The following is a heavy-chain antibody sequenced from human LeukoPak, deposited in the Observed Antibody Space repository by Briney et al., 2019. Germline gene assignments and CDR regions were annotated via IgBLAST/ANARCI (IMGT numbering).Heavy chain of an antibody. CDR3: ARGRSSYGMDV. CDR2: IKHSGST. Sequence: PSETLSLTCAVYGGSFSGYYWSWIRQPPGKGLEWIEEIKHSGSTNYNPSLKSRVTISVDTSKNQFSLKLSSVTAADTAVYYCARGRSSYGMDVWGKGTTVTVSS. J-gene: IGHJ6*04. CDR1: GGSFSGYY. V-gene: IGHV4-34*01.